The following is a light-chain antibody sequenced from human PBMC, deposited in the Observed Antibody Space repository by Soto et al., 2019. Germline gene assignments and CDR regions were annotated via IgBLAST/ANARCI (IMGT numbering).Light chain of an antibody. CDR2: EVN. CDR3: RSSAGSSNV. CDR1: SSDVGGYNY. V-gene: IGLV2-8*01. J-gene: IGLJ1*01. Sequence: QSVLTQPPSASGSPGQSVAISCTGTSSDVGGYNYVSWYQQHPGKAPKLMIYEVNKRPSGVPDRFSGSKSGNTASLTLYGLHAEQEGPYQCRSSAGSSNVFGTGTTVTVL.